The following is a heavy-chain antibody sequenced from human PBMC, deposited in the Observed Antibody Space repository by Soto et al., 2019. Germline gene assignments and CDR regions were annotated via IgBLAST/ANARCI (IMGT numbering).Heavy chain of an antibody. Sequence: PGGSLRLSCAASGFTFNGYWMSWVRQAPGKGLEWVANIKEDGSEKDYVDSVKGRFTISRDNAKKSLYLQMNSLRAEDTAMYYCARIKPGGSDYFDYWGPGTLVTVSS. V-gene: IGHV3-7*01. CDR2: IKEDGSEK. CDR1: GFTFNGYW. CDR3: ARIKPGGSDYFDY. D-gene: IGHD2-8*02. J-gene: IGHJ4*02.